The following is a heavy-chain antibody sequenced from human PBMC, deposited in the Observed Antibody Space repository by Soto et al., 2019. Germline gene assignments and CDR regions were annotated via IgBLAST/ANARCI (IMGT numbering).Heavy chain of an antibody. CDR1: RMGYGQSA. Sequence: PCGSLRLPCVPCRMGYGQSAIRSIPHDPSQWLEWVSASSGSGGSTYYADSVKGRFTISRDNSKNTLYLQMNSLRAEDTAVYYCAKSGRITMIVVGAEGYYYGMDVWGQGT. D-gene: IGHD3-22*01. CDR3: AKSGRITMIVVGAEGYYYGMDV. CDR2: SSGSGGST. V-gene: IGHV3-23*01. J-gene: IGHJ6*02.